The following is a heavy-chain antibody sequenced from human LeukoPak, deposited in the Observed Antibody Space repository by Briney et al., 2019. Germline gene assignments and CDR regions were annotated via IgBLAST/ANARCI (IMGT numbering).Heavy chain of an antibody. J-gene: IGHJ3*02. CDR3: ARDPPMYYYDEPGSRDAFDT. CDR2: IWYDGSNK. D-gene: IGHD3-22*01. Sequence: PGGTLSLSCAASGFTFSRYCGRWVRQAPGKGLEWVAVIWYDGSNKYYADSVKGRFTISRDNSKNTLHLQMNSLRAEDTAVYYCARDPPMYYYDEPGSRDAFDTWGQGTMVTVSS. CDR1: GFTFSRYC. V-gene: IGHV3-33*01.